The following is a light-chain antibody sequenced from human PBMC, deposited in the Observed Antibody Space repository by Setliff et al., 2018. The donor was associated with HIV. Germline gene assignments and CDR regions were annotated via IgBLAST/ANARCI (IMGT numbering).Light chain of an antibody. CDR3: CSYAGTYTYI. J-gene: IGLJ1*01. V-gene: IGLV2-11*01. Sequence: QSALTQPASVSGSPGQSIAISCTGTSNDIGGFDYVSWYQQHPGKAPKLVIYDVYKRPSGVPDRFSGSKSGDTASLTISGLQSEDEADYYCCSYAGTYTYIFGTGTKVTVL. CDR2: DVY. CDR1: SNDIGGFDY.